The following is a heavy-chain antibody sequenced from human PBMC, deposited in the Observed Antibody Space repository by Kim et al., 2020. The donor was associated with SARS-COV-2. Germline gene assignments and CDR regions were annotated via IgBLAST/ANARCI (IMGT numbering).Heavy chain of an antibody. CDR2: T. Sequence: TNYADSVKGRFTISRDNAKNSLYLQMNSLRAEDTAVYYCARDEETISFDYWGQGTLVTVSS. D-gene: IGHD3-3*01. J-gene: IGHJ4*02. CDR3: ARDEETISFDY. V-gene: IGHV3-11*06.